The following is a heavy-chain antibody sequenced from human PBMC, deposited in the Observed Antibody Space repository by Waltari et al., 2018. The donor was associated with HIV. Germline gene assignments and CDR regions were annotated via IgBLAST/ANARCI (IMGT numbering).Heavy chain of an antibody. CDR2: MYTSGST. V-gene: IGHV4-61*02. D-gene: IGHD3-3*01. CDR3: ARERVTTFGVVIVYEGFDI. Sequence: QVQLQESGPGLVKPSQTLSLPCSVPGGPISSGSYFVSWIRQPAGKGLEWIGRMYTSGSTNYNPSLKSRVTISGDTSKNQLSLKLRSVTAADTAVYYCARERVTTFGVVIVYEGFDIWGQGTKVIVSS. CDR1: GGPISSGSYF. J-gene: IGHJ3*02.